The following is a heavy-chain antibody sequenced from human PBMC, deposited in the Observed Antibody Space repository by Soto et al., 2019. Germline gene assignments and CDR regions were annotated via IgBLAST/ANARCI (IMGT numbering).Heavy chain of an antibody. CDR2: ISSSSSYI. J-gene: IGHJ5*02. V-gene: IGHV3-21*01. CDR3: ARGSYCSGGSCADPPWFDP. D-gene: IGHD2-15*01. Sequence: GGSLRLSCAASGFTFSSYSINWVRQAPGKGLEWVSSISSSSSYIYYADSVKGRVTISRDNAKNSLYLQMNSLRAEDTAVYYCARGSYCSGGSCADPPWFDPWGQGTLVTVSS. CDR1: GFTFSSYS.